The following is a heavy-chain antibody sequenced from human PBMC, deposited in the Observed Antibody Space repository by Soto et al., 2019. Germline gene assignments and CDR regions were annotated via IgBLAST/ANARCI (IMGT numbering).Heavy chain of an antibody. V-gene: IGHV5-51*01. CDR2: IYPDDLRI. J-gene: IGHJ5*01. Sequence: PGESLKISCKTSGDSFTTDWIGWVRQMPGKGLEWMGVIYPDDLRIRYSPSFQGQVTILVDKSINTAYPQWSSPEASDTAMDYCATRRFSSPESIPWCLGTLVTVSS. D-gene: IGHD3-10*01. CDR3: ATRRFSSPESIP. CDR1: GDSFTTDW.